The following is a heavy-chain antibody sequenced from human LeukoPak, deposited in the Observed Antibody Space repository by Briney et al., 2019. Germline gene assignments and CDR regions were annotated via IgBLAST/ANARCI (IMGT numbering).Heavy chain of an antibody. CDR2: VSGSGGST. Sequence: GGWLSLSSPASGLTFRCYAMSWVRQAPGKGLEWVSAVSGSGGSTYSADSVQRRFTTSRDTSTTTIYLQMNSLTPEDTAVYCCAKAYYDDPSSGAFAIWGQGTMVTVSS. J-gene: IGHJ3*02. CDR1: GLTFRCYA. CDR3: AKAYYDDPSSGAFAI. D-gene: IGHD2/OR15-2a*01. V-gene: IGHV3-23*01.